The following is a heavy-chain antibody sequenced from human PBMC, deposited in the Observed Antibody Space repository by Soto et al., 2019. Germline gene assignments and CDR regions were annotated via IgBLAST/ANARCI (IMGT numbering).Heavy chain of an antibody. CDR2: ISSSSSTI. Sequence: PVGSLRLSCASSVFTFSSYSMNCVRQAPGKWLEWVSYISSSSSTIYYADSVKGRFTISRDNAKNSLYLQMNSLRDEDTAVYYCARALRKGDCVDYWGQGTLVTVS. CDR3: ARALRKGDCVDY. J-gene: IGHJ4*02. CDR1: VFTFSSYS. D-gene: IGHD2-21*02. V-gene: IGHV3-48*02.